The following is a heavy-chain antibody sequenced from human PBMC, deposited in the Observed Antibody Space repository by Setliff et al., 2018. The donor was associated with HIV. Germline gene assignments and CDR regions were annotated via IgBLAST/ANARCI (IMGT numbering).Heavy chain of an antibody. CDR3: ARSPRYSSGWYDSYFDQ. V-gene: IGHV1-69*13. J-gene: IGHJ4*02. CDR1: GGTFSSHA. D-gene: IGHD6-19*01. CDR2: IIPIFGTA. Sequence: GASVKVSCKASGGTFSSHAISWVRQAPGQGLEWMGGIIPIFGTANYAQKFQGRVTITADESTSTAYMDLSRLRSDDTAVYYCARSPRYSSGWYDSYFDQWGQGTLVTVSS.